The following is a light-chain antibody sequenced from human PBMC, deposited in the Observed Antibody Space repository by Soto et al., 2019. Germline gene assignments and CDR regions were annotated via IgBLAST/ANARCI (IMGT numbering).Light chain of an antibody. CDR2: GAS. J-gene: IGKJ1*01. CDR1: QSVSSN. Sequence: EIVMTQSPATLSLSPGERATLSCRASQSVSSNVAWYQQIPGQTPRLLIYGASTRATGIPVRFSGSGSGTEFTLTISSLQSEDFAVYYCQQYGSSGTFGQGTKVEIK. CDR3: QQYGSSGT. V-gene: IGKV3-15*01.